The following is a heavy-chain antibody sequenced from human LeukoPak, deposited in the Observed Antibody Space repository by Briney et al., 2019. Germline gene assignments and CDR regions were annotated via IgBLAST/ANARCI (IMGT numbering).Heavy chain of an antibody. J-gene: IGHJ4*02. Sequence: PSETLSLTCTVSAGSINSSSHYWGWIRQSPGKGLEWIGSFYYSGSTLYNPSLKGRVTISVDTSKNNFSLNLSSVSAADTAVYYCASGWDQFDDWGQGTLVTVSS. CDR3: ASGWDQFDD. V-gene: IGHV4-39*01. D-gene: IGHD1-26*01. CDR2: FYYSGST. CDR1: AGSINSSSHY.